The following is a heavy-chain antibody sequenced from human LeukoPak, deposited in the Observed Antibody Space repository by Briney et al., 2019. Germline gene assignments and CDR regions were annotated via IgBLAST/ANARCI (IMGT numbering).Heavy chain of an antibody. J-gene: IGHJ3*02. CDR3: ARDQGYCSGGSCYAGLGAFDI. Sequence: PGGSLRLSCAASGFTFSGSAMHWVRQASGKGLEWVSSISSSSSYIYYADSVKGRFTISRDNAKNSLYLQMNSLRAEDTAVYYCARDQGYCSGGSCYAGLGAFDIWGQGTMVTVSS. V-gene: IGHV3-21*01. CDR1: GFTFSGSA. CDR2: ISSSSSYI. D-gene: IGHD2-15*01.